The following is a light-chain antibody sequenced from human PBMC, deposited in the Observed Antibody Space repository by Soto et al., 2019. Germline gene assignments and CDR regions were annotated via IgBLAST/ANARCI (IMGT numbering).Light chain of an antibody. V-gene: IGKV1-39*01. Sequence: DIQMTQSPSSLSASVGDRVTITCRASQSISSNLNWYQQKPGKAPKVLIYAASRLQSGVPARFSGSGSGTDFTLTISSLQPEDFATYSCQQSYSTPWTFGQGTKVEI. J-gene: IGKJ1*01. CDR3: QQSYSTPWT. CDR1: QSISSN. CDR2: AAS.